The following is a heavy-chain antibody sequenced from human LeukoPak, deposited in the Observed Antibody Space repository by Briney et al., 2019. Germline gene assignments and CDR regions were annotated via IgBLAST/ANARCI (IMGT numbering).Heavy chain of an antibody. J-gene: IGHJ4*02. CDR3: ARTITMVRGVISYFDY. D-gene: IGHD3-10*01. Sequence: RAGGSLRLSCAASGFTFDDYGMSWVRQARGKGLEWASGINWNGGSTGYADSVKGRFTISRDNAKNSLYLQMNSLRAEDTALYYCARTITMVRGVISYFDYWGQGTLVTVSS. CDR2: INWNGGST. CDR1: GFTFDDYG. V-gene: IGHV3-20*04.